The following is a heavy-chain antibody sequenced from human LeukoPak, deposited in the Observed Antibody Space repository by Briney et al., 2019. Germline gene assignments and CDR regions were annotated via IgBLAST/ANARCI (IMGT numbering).Heavy chain of an antibody. CDR3: AKNLNSDSPPDAFDI. CDR1: GFTFSSYG. J-gene: IGHJ3*02. V-gene: IGHV3-30*02. Sequence: PGGSLRLSCAASGFTFSSYGMHWVRQAPGKGRGWVAFIRYDGSNKYYADSVKGRFTISRDNSKNTLYLQMNSLRAEDTAVYYCAKNLNSDSPPDAFDIWGQGTMVTVSS. D-gene: IGHD2/OR15-2a*01. CDR2: IRYDGSNK.